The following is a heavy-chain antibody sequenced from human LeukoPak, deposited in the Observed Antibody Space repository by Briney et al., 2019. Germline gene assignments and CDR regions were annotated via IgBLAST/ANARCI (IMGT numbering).Heavy chain of an antibody. CDR3: ARQISDYYYYYIDV. CDR1: GGSISSSHYY. D-gene: IGHD3-10*01. J-gene: IGHJ6*03. V-gene: IGHV4-39*01. CDR2: IYYSGTA. Sequence: SETLSLTCTVSGGSISSSHYYWGWIRQTPGKGLEWIGTIYYSGTAYYNPSLESRATISEDTSKNQFSLTLRSVTAADTAVYYCARQISDYYYYYIDVWGKGTTVTVSS.